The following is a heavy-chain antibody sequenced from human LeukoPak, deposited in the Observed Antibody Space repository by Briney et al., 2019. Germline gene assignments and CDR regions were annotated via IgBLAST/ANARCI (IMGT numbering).Heavy chain of an antibody. J-gene: IGHJ4*02. CDR2: TYYRSKWYN. Sequence: SQTLLLTCAISGDSVSSNSAAWNWIRQSPSRGLEWLGRTYYRSKWYNDYAVSVKSRITINPDTSKNQFSLQLNSVTPEDTAVYYCARDLPRYSSSWPSRIFDYWGQGTLVTVSS. CDR3: ARDLPRYSSSWPSRIFDY. D-gene: IGHD6-13*01. V-gene: IGHV6-1*01. CDR1: GDSVSSNSAA.